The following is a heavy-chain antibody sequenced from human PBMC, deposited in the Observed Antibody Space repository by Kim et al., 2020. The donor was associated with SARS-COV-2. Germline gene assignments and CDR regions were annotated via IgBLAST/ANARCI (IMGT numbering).Heavy chain of an antibody. CDR2: FDPEDGER. CDR3: ATVFRGGSFHYYYYGMDV. V-gene: IGHV1-24*01. Sequence: ASVKVSCKVSGYTLTELSMHWVRQAPGKGLEWMGGFDPEDGERIYAQKFQGRVTMTEDTSTDTAYMELSSLRSEDTAVYYCATVFRGGSFHYYYYGMDVWGQGTTVTVSS. D-gene: IGHD1-26*01. J-gene: IGHJ6*02. CDR1: GYTLTELS.